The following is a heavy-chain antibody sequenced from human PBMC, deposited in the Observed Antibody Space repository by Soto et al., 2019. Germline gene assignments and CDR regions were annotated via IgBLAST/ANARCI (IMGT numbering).Heavy chain of an antibody. D-gene: IGHD6-6*01. J-gene: IGHJ6*02. CDR3: TSGSIAARLAHYYYGMDV. V-gene: IGHV3-15*07. Sequence: EVQLVESGGGLVKPGGSLRLSCAASGFTFSNAWMNWVRQAPGKGLEWVGRIKSKTDGGTTDYAAPVKGRFTISRDDSKNTLYLQMNSLKTEDTAVYYCTSGSIAARLAHYYYGMDVWGQGTTVTVSS. CDR2: IKSKTDGGTT. CDR1: GFTFSNAW.